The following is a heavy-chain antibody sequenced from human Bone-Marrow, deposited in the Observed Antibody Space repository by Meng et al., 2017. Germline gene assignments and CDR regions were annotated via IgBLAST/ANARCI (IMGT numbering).Heavy chain of an antibody. CDR3: ARTIAMATDY. CDR2: INPNSGGT. CDR1: GYTFPDYW. Sequence: QVQLVQSGAEVKKPGASVKVSCKASGYTFPDYWLHWVRQAPGQGLEWMGRINPNSGGTNYAQKFQGRVTMTRDTSISTAHMELSRLRSDDTAVYYCARTIAMATDYWGQGTLVTVSS. J-gene: IGHJ4*02. D-gene: IGHD2-21*01. V-gene: IGHV1-2*06.